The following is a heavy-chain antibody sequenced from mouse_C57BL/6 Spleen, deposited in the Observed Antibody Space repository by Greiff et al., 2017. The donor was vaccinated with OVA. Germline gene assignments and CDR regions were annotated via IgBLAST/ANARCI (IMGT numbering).Heavy chain of an antibody. CDR2: IHPNSGST. D-gene: IGHD1-1*01. CDR1: GYTFTSYW. V-gene: IGHV1-64*01. CDR3: ARRYGSSYVLFDY. J-gene: IGHJ2*01. Sequence: VQLQQPGAELVKPGASVKLSCKASGYTFTSYWMHWVKQRPGQGLEWIGMIHPNSGSTNYNEKFKSKATLTVDKSSSTAYMQLSSLTSEDSAVYYCARRYGSSYVLFDYWGQGTTLTVSS.